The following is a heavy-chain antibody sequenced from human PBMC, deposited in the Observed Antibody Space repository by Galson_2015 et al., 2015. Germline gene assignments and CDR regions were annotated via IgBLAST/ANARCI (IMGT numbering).Heavy chain of an antibody. CDR1: GGSISSYY. D-gene: IGHD3-10*01. Sequence: ETLSLTCTVSGGSISSYYWSWIRQPPGTGLEWIGYIYYSGSTNYNPSLKSRVTISVDTSKNQFSLKLSSVTAADTAVYYCARAPPNFPPGGITMVRGAGGMDVWGQGTTVTVSS. CDR3: ARAPPNFPPGGITMVRGAGGMDV. CDR2: IYYSGST. J-gene: IGHJ6*02. V-gene: IGHV4-59*01.